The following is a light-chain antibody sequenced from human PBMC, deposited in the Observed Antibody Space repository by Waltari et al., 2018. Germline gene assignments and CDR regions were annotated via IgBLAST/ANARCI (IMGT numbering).Light chain of an antibody. V-gene: IGKV1-17*03. CDR1: QGISNY. CDR3: LHYNSFPWT. J-gene: IGKJ1*01. CDR2: AAS. Sequence: DIQMTQSPSSMSPSVGDRVTFTRRASQGISNYLAWFQQKPGKVPKRLIYAASSLQSGVPSRFSGSGSGTEFTLTISTLQPEDFATYFCLHYNSFPWTFGQGTQVEIK.